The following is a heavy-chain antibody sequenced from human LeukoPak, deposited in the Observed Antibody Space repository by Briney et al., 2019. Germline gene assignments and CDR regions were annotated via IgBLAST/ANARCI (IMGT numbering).Heavy chain of an antibody. J-gene: IGHJ4*02. CDR1: GYTFTSQG. Sequence: PVNVKRKASGYTFTSQGYSWVGDAPGQGLEWMGWISAYNGNTNYAQKLQGRVTMTTDTSTSTAYMELRSRRSDYTAVYYCARGGNRYSGYDCAYWGQGTLVTVSS. D-gene: IGHD5-12*01. CDR2: ISAYNGNT. V-gene: IGHV1-18*01. CDR3: ARGGNRYSGYDCAY.